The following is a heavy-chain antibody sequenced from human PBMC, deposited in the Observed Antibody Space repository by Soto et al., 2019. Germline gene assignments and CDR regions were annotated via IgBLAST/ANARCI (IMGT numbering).Heavy chain of an antibody. Sequence: QVQLQESGPGLVKPSGTLSLTCAISSGSITSSNWWSWVRQPPGKGLEWIGEVYDGGSTNYNPSLKSRLTISVDRSQNQFSLRLNSVTASDTAVYFCASHLIMPGTRGFDYWGQGSLVTVSS. V-gene: IGHV4-4*02. D-gene: IGHD6-13*01. CDR1: SGSITSSNW. CDR2: VYDGGST. J-gene: IGHJ4*02. CDR3: ASHLIMPGTRGFDY.